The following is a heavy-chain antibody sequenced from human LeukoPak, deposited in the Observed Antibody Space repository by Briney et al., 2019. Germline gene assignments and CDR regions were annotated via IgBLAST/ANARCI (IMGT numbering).Heavy chain of an antibody. CDR1: GFTFSSYW. V-gene: IGHV3-7*01. Sequence: GGSLRLSCAASGFTFSSYWMSWVRQAPGKGLEWVANIKRDGSETHYMGSVKGRFTISRDNAKNSLYLQMNSLRVEDTAVYYCARHGPAGYLDHWGQGTLVTVSS. J-gene: IGHJ4*02. CDR3: ARHGPAGYLDH. D-gene: IGHD2-15*01. CDR2: IKRDGSET.